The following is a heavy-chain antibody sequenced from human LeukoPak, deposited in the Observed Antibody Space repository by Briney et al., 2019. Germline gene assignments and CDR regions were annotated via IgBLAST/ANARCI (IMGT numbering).Heavy chain of an antibody. Sequence: GGSLRLSCAASGFTFSSYWMHWVRQAPGKGLVWVSRINTDGSSTSYADSVKGRFTISRDNAKNTLYLQMNSLRAEDTAVYYCARVSSSSWWALDYWGRGTLVTVSS. J-gene: IGHJ4*02. CDR1: GFTFSSYW. V-gene: IGHV3-74*01. CDR3: ARVSSSSWWALDY. CDR2: INTDGSST. D-gene: IGHD6-13*01.